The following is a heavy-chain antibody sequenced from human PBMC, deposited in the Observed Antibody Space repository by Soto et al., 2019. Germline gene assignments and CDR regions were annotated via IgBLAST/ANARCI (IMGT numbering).Heavy chain of an antibody. CDR3: ARALSVVTGAFDI. D-gene: IGHD2-21*02. CDR1: GFTFSSYG. CDR2: IWYDGSNK. V-gene: IGHV3-33*01. J-gene: IGHJ3*02. Sequence: QVQLVESGGGVVQPGRSLRLSCAASGFTFSSYGMHWVRKAPGKGLEWVEVIWYDGSNKYYADSVKGRFTISRDNSKNTLYLQMNSLRAEDTAVYYCARALSVVTGAFDIWGQGTMGTGSS.